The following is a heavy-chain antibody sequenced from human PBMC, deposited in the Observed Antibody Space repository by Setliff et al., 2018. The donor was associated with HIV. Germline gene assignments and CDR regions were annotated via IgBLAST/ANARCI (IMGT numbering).Heavy chain of an antibody. J-gene: IGHJ2*01. CDR2: IIPIFGTA. CDR3: ARGGQLLLRGYFDL. CDR1: GGTFSSYA. D-gene: IGHD6-6*01. Sequence: SVKVSCKASGGTFSSYAISWVRQAPGQGLEWMGGIIPIFGTANYAQKFQGRVTITADESTSTAYMELSSLRSEDTAVYYCARGGQLLLRGYFDLWGRGTLVTVSS. V-gene: IGHV1-69*13.